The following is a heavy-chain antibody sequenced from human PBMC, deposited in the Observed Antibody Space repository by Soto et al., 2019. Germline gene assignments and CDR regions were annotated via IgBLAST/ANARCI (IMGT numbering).Heavy chain of an antibody. Sequence: QLHLVQSGAVVKKPGASVTVSCSASGYPVTAYYMHWVRQAPGRGLEWMGGINPATGAAKYTQTFPGRVTLTRDPSTSTVFMELGGLTSEDTAVFYCARGGGVGVAGSAAFDMWGQGTVVTVSS. J-gene: IGHJ3*02. CDR1: GYPVTAYY. V-gene: IGHV1-2*02. CDR2: INPATGAA. D-gene: IGHD3-3*01. CDR3: ARGGGVGVAGSAAFDM.